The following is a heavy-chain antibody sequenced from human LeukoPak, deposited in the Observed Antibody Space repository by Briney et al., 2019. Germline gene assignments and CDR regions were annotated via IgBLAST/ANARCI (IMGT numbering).Heavy chain of an antibody. CDR2: ISYDGSNK. CDR1: GFTFSSYG. Sequence: PGGSLRLSCAASGFTFSSYGMHWVRQAPGKGLEWVAVISYDGSNKYYADSVKGRFTISRDNSKNTLYLQMNSLRAEDTAVYYCARRPCSSTSCRIDYWGQGTLVTVSS. J-gene: IGHJ4*02. CDR3: ARRPCSSTSCRIDY. D-gene: IGHD2-2*01. V-gene: IGHV3-30*03.